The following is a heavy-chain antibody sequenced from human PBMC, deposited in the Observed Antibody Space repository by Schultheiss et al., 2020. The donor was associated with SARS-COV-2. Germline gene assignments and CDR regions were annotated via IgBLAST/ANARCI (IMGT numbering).Heavy chain of an antibody. J-gene: IGHJ4*02. D-gene: IGHD6-13*01. CDR3: ARDRYSSSWYGGDFDY. CDR1: GFTFGDYA. CDR2: ISSSSSYT. Sequence: GGSLRLSCITSGFTFGDYAMSWFRQAPGKGLEWVSYISSSSSYTNYADSVKGRFTISRDNAKNSLYLQMNSLRAEDTAVYYCARDRYSSSWYGGDFDYWGQGTLVTVSS. V-gene: IGHV3-11*05.